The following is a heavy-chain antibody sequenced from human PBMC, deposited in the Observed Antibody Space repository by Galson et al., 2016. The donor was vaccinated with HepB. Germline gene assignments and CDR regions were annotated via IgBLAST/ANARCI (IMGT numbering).Heavy chain of an antibody. CDR3: ATVDYISGAHY. J-gene: IGHJ4*02. D-gene: IGHD3-10*01. CDR2: IYSGGNT. CDR1: GFTLSSAA. Sequence: SLRLSCAASGFTLSSAAMSWVRQAPGKGLEWVSLIYSGGNTNYADSVKGRFTITTDSSKNTLYLQMNSLRNEDTATYYCATVDYISGAHYWGQGTLVTVSS. V-gene: IGHV3-53*01.